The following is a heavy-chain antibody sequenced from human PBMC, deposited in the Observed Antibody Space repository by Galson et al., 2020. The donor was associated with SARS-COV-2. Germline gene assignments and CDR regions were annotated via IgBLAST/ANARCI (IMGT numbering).Heavy chain of an antibody. Sequence: SQTLSLTCTVSGGSISSGDYYWSWIRQPPGKGLEWIGYISYSGSTYYHPSLKSRLTMSVDMSKNHFSLKLSSVTAADTAVYYCARDRAWLRFHAFDAWGQGTMVTVSS. D-gene: IGHD5-12*01. CDR2: ISYSGST. CDR3: ARDRAWLRFHAFDA. J-gene: IGHJ3*01. CDR1: GGSISSGDYY. V-gene: IGHV4-30-4*01.